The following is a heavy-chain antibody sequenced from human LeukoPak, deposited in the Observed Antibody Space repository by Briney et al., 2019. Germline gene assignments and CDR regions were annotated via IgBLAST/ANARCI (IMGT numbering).Heavy chain of an antibody. D-gene: IGHD3-9*01. CDR1: GGSMSGLF. Sequence: PSETLSLTCSVTGGSMSGLFWTWIRQPPGKELEWIGYIYYSGSTNYNPSLKSRVTISVDTSKNQFSLKLSSVTAADTAVYYCARHETRYDILTGYCMGVIDYWGQGTLVTVSS. CDR2: IYYSGST. V-gene: IGHV4-59*08. J-gene: IGHJ4*02. CDR3: ARHETRYDILTGYCMGVIDY.